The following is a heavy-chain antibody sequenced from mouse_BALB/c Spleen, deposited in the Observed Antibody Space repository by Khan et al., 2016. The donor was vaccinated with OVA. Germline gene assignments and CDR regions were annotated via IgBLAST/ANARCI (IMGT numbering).Heavy chain of an antibody. D-gene: IGHD1-1*01. CDR2: IHYSGST. J-gene: IGHJ1*01. V-gene: IGHV3-1*02. CDR1: AYSITGGYS. CDR3: ARSGTTVVAYWYIDV. Sequence: EVQLQESGPDLVKPSQSLSLTCTVTAYSITGGYSWHWIRQFPGNKLEWMGYIHYSGSTNYNPSLKSRISITRDTSQNQFFLQLNSVTTEDTATYYCARSGTTVVAYWYIDVWGAGTTVTVSS.